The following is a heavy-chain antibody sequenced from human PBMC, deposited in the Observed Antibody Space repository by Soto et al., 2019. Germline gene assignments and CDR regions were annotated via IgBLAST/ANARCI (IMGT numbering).Heavy chain of an antibody. D-gene: IGHD5-12*01. J-gene: IGHJ4*02. Sequence: GASVKVSCKASGYTFTSYYMHWVRQAPGQGLEWMGIINPSGGSTSYAQKFQGRVTMTRDTSTSTVYMELSSLRSEDTAVYFCARGGEYSGYDWAPFDCWGQGTLVTVSS. V-gene: IGHV1-46*03. CDR3: ARGGEYSGYDWAPFDC. CDR1: GYTFTSYY. CDR2: INPSGGST.